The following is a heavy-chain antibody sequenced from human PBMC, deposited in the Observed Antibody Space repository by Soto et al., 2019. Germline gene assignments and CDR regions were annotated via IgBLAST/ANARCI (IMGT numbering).Heavy chain of an antibody. CDR3: ASSTPEADAFDI. V-gene: IGHV3-66*01. CDR2: IYSGGST. D-gene: IGHD2-15*01. Sequence: EVQLVESGGGLVQPGGSLSLSCAASGFTVSSNYMSWVRQAPGKGLEWVSVIYSGGSTYYADSVKGRFTISRDNSKNTLYLQMNSLRAEDTAVYYCASSTPEADAFDIWGQGTMVTVSS. CDR1: GFTVSSNY. J-gene: IGHJ3*02.